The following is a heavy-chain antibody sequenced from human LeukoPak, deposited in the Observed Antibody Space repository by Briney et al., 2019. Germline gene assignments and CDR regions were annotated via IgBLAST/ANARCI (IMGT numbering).Heavy chain of an antibody. V-gene: IGHV4-61*02. CDR2: IYTSGST. J-gene: IGHJ4*02. Sequence: PSQTLSLTCTVSGGSISSGSYYWSWIRQPAGKGLEWIGRIYTSGSTNYNPSLKSRVTISVDTSKNQFSLKLSSVTAADTAVYYCARTGSGRIDSSGYYPYYFDYWGQGTLVTVSS. CDR3: ARTGSGRIDSSGYYPYYFDY. CDR1: GGSISSGSYY. D-gene: IGHD3-22*01.